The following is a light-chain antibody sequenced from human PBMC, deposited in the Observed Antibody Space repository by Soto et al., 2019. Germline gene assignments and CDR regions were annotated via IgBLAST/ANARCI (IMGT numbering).Light chain of an antibody. J-gene: IGLJ1*01. V-gene: IGLV2-8*01. CDR1: SDDIGAYDR. CDR2: EVN. Sequence: QSVLTQPASVSGSPGQSITISCTGTSDDIGAYDRVSWFQQYPGEAPKIIIYEVNKRPSGVPDRFSGSKSGNTASLTVSGLQAEDEADYYCSSYAGSSNVFGTGTKVTVL. CDR3: SSYAGSSNV.